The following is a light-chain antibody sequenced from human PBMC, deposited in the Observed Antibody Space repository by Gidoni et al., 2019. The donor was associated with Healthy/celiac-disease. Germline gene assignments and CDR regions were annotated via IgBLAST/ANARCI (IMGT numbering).Light chain of an antibody. Sequence: QSALTQPASVSGSPGPSITISCTGTSRDVGGYNYVSWYQQHPGKAPKLMIYDVSNRPSGVSNRFSGSKSGNTASLTISGLQAEDEADYYCSSYTSSSTLVFGGGTKLTV. CDR2: DVS. V-gene: IGLV2-14*01. J-gene: IGLJ2*01. CDR1: SRDVGGYNY. CDR3: SSYTSSSTLV.